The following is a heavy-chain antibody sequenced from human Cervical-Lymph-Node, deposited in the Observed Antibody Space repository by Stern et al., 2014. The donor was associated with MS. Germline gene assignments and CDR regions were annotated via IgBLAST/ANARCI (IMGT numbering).Heavy chain of an antibody. D-gene: IGHD3-3*02. J-gene: IGHJ2*01. CDR2: VYYSGSI. CDR1: GGSVSSGGYF. CDR3: ARNPALWYFDL. V-gene: IGHV4-31*03. Sequence: QLQLQESGPGLVKPLQTLSLTCTVSGGSVSSGGYFWNWIRQHPGKGLEWIGPVYYSGSIAYNPSLKSRITISVDTSKNHFSLRLRSVTAADTAVYYCARNPALWYFDLWGRGTLAAVSS.